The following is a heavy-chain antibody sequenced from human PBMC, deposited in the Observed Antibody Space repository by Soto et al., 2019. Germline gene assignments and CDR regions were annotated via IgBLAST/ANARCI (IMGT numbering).Heavy chain of an antibody. J-gene: IGHJ4*02. CDR1: GGSINNSSFY. V-gene: IGHV4-39*01. Sequence: QLQLQESGPGLVKPSEPLSLNCTVSGGSINNSSFYWGWVRQPPGKRLEWLGSIYYSGSAYYHPSLTSRLTISVDTSKNQFSLNLSSVTAADTAVYFCARRPLVRGIIPYYFDSWGQGTLVTVSS. CDR3: ARRPLVRGIIPYYFDS. CDR2: IYYSGSA. D-gene: IGHD3-10*01.